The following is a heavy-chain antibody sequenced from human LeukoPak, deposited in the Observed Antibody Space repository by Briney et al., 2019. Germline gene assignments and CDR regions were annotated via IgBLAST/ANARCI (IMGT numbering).Heavy chain of an antibody. D-gene: IGHD1-26*01. Sequence: GGSLRLSCAASGFTVSSNEMSWVRQAPGKGLEWVANIKQDGSEKYYVDSVKGLFTISRDNAKTSLYLQMNSLRAEDTAVYYCAREGYSGSYYEYYYGMDVWGQGTTVTVSS. CDR3: AREGYSGSYYEYYYGMDV. V-gene: IGHV3-7*01. J-gene: IGHJ6*02. CDR2: IKQDGSEK. CDR1: GFTVSSNE.